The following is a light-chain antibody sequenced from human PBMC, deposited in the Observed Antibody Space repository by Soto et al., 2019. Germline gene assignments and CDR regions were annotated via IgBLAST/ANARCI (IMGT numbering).Light chain of an antibody. J-gene: IGKJ3*01. CDR1: QSISSW. V-gene: IGKV1-5*03. CDR2: KAS. Sequence: DIQMTQSPSTLSASVGDRVTITCRASQSISSWLAWYQQKPGKAPKLLIYKASTLESGVPSRFSGSGSGTGFTLTISSLQPDDFATYYCQLSFTFGPGTKVDIK. CDR3: QLSFT.